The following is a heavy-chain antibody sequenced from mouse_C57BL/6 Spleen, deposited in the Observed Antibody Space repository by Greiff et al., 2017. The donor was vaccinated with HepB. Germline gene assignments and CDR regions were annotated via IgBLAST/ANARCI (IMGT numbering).Heavy chain of an antibody. Sequence: QVQLQQSGPELVKPGASVKISCKASGYAFSSSWMNWVKQRPGKGLEWIGRIYPGDGDTNYNGKFKGKATLTADKSSSTAYMQLSSLTSEDSAVYFCERFDTDSSGYVEFAYWGQGTLVTVSA. CDR1: GYAFSSSW. V-gene: IGHV1-82*01. CDR3: ERFDTDSSGYVEFAY. D-gene: IGHD3-2*02. CDR2: IYPGDGDT. J-gene: IGHJ3*01.